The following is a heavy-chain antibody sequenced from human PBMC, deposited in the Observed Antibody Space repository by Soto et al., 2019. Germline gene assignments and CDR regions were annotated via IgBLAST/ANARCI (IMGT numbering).Heavy chain of an antibody. CDR2: IYPGDSDT. V-gene: IGHV5-51*01. J-gene: IGHJ4*02. D-gene: IGHD3-9*01. Sequence: PGESLKISCKGSGYSFTSYWIGWVRQMPGKGLEWMGIIYPGDSDTRYSPSFQGQVTISADKSISTAYLQWSSLKASDTAMYYCARQDFKVDDILTGYYVYWGQGTLVTVSS. CDR3: ARQDFKVDDILTGYYVY. CDR1: GYSFTSYW.